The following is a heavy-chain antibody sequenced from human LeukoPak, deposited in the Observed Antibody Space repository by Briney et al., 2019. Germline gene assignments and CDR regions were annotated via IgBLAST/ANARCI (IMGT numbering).Heavy chain of an antibody. CDR2: IWSDGNNK. CDR1: GFAFSSYG. Sequence: GGSLRLSCVASGFAFSSYGMHWVRQVPGKGLEWVAVIWSDGNNKYYADSVKGRFTISRDNSKNTLYLQMNSLRAEDTAVYYCARARDGHFAFWGQGTLVTIPS. V-gene: IGHV3-33*01. D-gene: IGHD2-21*01. CDR3: ARARDGHFAF. J-gene: IGHJ4*02.